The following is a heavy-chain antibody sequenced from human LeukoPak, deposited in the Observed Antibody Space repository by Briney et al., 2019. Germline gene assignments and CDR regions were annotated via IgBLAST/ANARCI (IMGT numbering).Heavy chain of an antibody. CDR2: IRGSGGST. CDR3: AKRCHFSYGDDFDY. CDR1: GFTFSSYA. D-gene: IGHD5-18*01. V-gene: IGHV3-23*01. Sequence: GGSLRLFCAASGFTFSSYAMSWVRQAPGKGLEWVSAIRGSGGSTYYADSVKGRFTISRDNSKNTLYLQMNSLRAEDTAVYYCAKRCHFSYGDDFDYWGQGTLVTVSS. J-gene: IGHJ4*02.